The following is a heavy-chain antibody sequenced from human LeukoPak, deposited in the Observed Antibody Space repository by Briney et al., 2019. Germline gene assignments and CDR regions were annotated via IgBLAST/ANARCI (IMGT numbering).Heavy chain of an antibody. Sequence: GGSLRLSYVVSGLTVSNNYMTWVRQAPGKGLEWVSLIFSGGGTYYADSVKGRFTISRDSSKNTLYLQMNSLRAEDTALYYCARDPGAAAGNLWSWGQGTLVTVSS. CDR3: ARDPGAAAGNLWS. CDR1: GLTVSNNY. CDR2: IFSGGGT. D-gene: IGHD6-25*01. V-gene: IGHV3-66*01. J-gene: IGHJ5*02.